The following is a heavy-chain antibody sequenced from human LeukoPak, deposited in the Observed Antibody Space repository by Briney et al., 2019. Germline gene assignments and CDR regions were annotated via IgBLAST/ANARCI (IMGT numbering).Heavy chain of an antibody. Sequence: SETLSLTCIVSGGSFSSDSYYWSWIRQPPGKGLEWIGYIYHSGTTNYNPSLKSRVTISVDTSKSQFSLKLSSVTAADTAIYYCARNIVGPRQVEYWGQGTLVTVSS. CDR3: ARNIVGPRQVEY. CDR1: GGSFSSDSYY. D-gene: IGHD1-26*01. CDR2: IYHSGTT. J-gene: IGHJ4*02. V-gene: IGHV4-61*01.